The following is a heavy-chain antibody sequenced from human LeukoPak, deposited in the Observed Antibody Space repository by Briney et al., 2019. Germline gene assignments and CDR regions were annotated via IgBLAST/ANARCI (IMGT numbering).Heavy chain of an antibody. CDR3: AREGYCTATSCYPDY. V-gene: IGHV4-31*03. Sequence: SETLSLTCTVSGGSISSGGYYWSWIRQHPGKGLEWIGYIFYSGTTYYNPSLKSRVSISVDTSKSQFYLKVSSVTAADTAVYYCAREGYCTATSCYPDYWGQGTLVTVSS. D-gene: IGHD2-2*01. J-gene: IGHJ4*02. CDR1: GGSISSGGYY. CDR2: IFYSGTT.